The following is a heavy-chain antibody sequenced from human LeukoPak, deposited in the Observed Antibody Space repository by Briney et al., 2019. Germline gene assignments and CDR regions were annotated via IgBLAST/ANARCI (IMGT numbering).Heavy chain of an antibody. D-gene: IGHD3-22*01. CDR2: IYYSGST. CDR3: ARAGTPITMIVVESNWFDP. Sequence: SETLSLTCTVSGGSISSTSYYWGWIRQPPGKGLEWIGYIYYSGSTNYNPSLKSRVTISVDTSKNQFSLKLSSVTAADTAVYYCARAGTPITMIVVESNWFDPWGQGTLVTVSS. CDR1: GGSISSTSYY. V-gene: IGHV4-61*05. J-gene: IGHJ5*02.